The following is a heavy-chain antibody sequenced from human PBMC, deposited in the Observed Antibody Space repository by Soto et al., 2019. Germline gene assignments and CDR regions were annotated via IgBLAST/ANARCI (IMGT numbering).Heavy chain of an antibody. J-gene: IGHJ1*01. CDR2: IHPSGDT. CDR1: GDRFTTYF. Sequence: ASVKLSCKASGDRFTTYFIHWVRQATGQGLEWMGMIHPSGDTGYAQKFRGRVTMTIDTSTTTAYMELRNLTSEDTAVYFSVRGYCTTSPCSGDFQFWGHGTLVTVSS. V-gene: IGHV1-46*01. D-gene: IGHD2-15*01. CDR3: VRGYCTTSPCSGDFQF.